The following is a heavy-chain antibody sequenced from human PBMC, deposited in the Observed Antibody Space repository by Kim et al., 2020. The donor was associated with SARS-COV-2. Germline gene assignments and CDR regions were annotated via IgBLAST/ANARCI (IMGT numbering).Heavy chain of an antibody. CDR2: IYYSGST. CDR3: ALLGSSWSTVGAFDI. V-gene: IGHV4-39*01. J-gene: IGHJ3*02. D-gene: IGHD6-13*01. Sequence: SETLSLTCTVSGGSISSSSYYWGWLRPPPGKGLEWIGSIYYSGSTYYNPSLKSRVSISVDTSKNQFSLKLSSVTAADTAVYYCALLGSSWSTVGAFDIWG. CDR1: GGSISSSSYY.